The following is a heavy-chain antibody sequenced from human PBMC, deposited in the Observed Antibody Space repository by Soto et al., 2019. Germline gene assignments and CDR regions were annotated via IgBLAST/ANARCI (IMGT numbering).Heavy chain of an antibody. V-gene: IGHV4-59*12. D-gene: IGHD2-2*01. CDR2: IYYSGST. J-gene: IGHJ5*02. CDR1: GGSISSYY. CDR3: ARGLTVVVVPAARWFDP. Sequence: SETLSLTCTGSGGSISSYYWSWIRQPPGKGLEWIGYIYYSGSTNYNPSFKSRVTISVDTSKNQFSLKLSSATAADTAVYYCARGLTVVVVPAARWFDPWGQGTLVTVSS.